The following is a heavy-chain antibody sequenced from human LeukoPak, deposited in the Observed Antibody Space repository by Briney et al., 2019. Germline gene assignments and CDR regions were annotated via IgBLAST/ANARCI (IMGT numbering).Heavy chain of an antibody. J-gene: IGHJ2*01. V-gene: IGHV4-61*05. CDR2: IYYSGST. CDR3: ASFARGQRYFDL. D-gene: IGHD3-16*01. CDR1: GGSISGSSAY. Sequence: PSGTLSLTSTVSGGSISGSSAYWGWVRQPPGGGLEWHGFIYYSGSTNYNPSLEGRVTISVDTSKNQFSLKLSSVTAADTAVYYCASFARGQRYFDLWGRGTLVTVSS.